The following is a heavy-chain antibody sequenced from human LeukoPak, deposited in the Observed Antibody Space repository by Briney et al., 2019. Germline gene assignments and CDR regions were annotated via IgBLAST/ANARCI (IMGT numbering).Heavy chain of an antibody. Sequence: GRSLRLSCTASGFTFGDYAMSWFRQAPGKGLKWVGFIRSKAYGGTTEYAASVKGRFTISRDDSKSIAYLQMNSLKTEDTAVYYCTRAPFSSSWDYFDYWGQGTLVTVSS. J-gene: IGHJ4*02. D-gene: IGHD6-13*01. CDR3: TRAPFSSSWDYFDY. V-gene: IGHV3-49*03. CDR2: IRSKAYGGTT. CDR1: GFTFGDYA.